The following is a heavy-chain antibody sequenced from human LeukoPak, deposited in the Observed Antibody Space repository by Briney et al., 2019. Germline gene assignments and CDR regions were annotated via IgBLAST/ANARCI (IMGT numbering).Heavy chain of an antibody. Sequence: SETLSLTCAVYGGSFSGYYWSWIRQPPGKGLEWIGEINHSGSTNYNPSLKSRVTISVDTSKNQFSLKPSSVTAADTAVYYCARGPDIVVVPANWFDPWGQGTLVTVSS. CDR1: GGSFSGYY. V-gene: IGHV4-34*01. D-gene: IGHD2-2*01. CDR3: ARGPDIVVVPANWFDP. CDR2: INHSGST. J-gene: IGHJ5*02.